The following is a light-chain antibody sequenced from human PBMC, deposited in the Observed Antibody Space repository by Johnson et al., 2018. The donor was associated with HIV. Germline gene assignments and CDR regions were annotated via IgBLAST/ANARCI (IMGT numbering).Light chain of an antibody. CDR3: GTWDSSLSAGDV. J-gene: IGLJ1*01. Sequence: QSVLTQPPSVSAAPGQKVTISCSGSSSNIGNNYVSWYQQLPGTAPKLLIYENNKRPSGIPDRFSGAKSGTSATRGITGLQTGDEADYYCGTWDSSLSAGDVFGTGTKVTVL. CDR1: SSNIGNNY. CDR2: ENN. V-gene: IGLV1-51*02.